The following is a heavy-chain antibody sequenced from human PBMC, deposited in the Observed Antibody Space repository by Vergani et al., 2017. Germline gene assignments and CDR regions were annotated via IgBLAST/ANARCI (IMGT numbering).Heavy chain of an antibody. D-gene: IGHD2-15*01. CDR1: GFTFSSYS. Sequence: EVQLVESGGGLVQPGGSLRLSCAASGFTFSSYSMNWVRQAPGKGLEWVSYISSSSSTIYYADSVKGRFTISRDNAKNSLYLQMNSLRAEDTAVYYCAGPLVVVAGNVHYWGQGTLVTVSS. V-gene: IGHV3-48*01. CDR3: AGPLVVVAGNVHY. J-gene: IGHJ4*02. CDR2: ISSSSSTI.